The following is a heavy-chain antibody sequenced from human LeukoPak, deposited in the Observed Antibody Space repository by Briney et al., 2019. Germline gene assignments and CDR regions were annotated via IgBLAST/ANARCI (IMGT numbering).Heavy chain of an antibody. D-gene: IGHD6-19*01. V-gene: IGHV1-18*01. Sequence: ASVKVSCKASGYTFNDYGITWVRQAPGHGREWMGWISVDNGNTNYAQKLQGRVTMTTDTSTSTAYMELRSLRSDDTAVYYCARSGWYADLPFWGQGTLVTVSS. CDR2: ISVDNGNT. J-gene: IGHJ4*02. CDR3: ARSGWYADLPF. CDR1: GYTFNDYG.